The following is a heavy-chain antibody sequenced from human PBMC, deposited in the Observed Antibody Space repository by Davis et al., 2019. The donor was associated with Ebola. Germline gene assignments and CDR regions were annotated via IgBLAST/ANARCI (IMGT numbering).Heavy chain of an antibody. V-gene: IGHV3-64*01. CDR3: ARGGVQLWSSNFDY. Sequence: SCKASGYTFSSYAMHWVRRAPGKGLEYVSAISSNGGSTYYANSVKGRFTISRDNSKNTLYLQIGSLRAEDMAVYYCARGGVQLWSSNFDYWGQGTLVTVSS. CDR1: GYTFSSYA. D-gene: IGHD5-18*01. J-gene: IGHJ4*02. CDR2: ISSNGGST.